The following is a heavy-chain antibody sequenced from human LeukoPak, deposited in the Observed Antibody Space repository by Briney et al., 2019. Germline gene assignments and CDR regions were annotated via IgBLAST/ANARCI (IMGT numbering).Heavy chain of an antibody. D-gene: IGHD3-22*01. CDR1: SGSIGSHY. Sequence: KPSETLSLTCTVSSGSIGSHYWTWIRQPPGKGLEWIGYIYDIGTTNYNPSLKSRVTISVDTSKNQFSLKLTSVTAADTAVYYCARSYSSGYYLFDYWGQGTLVTVSS. V-gene: IGHV4-59*11. CDR2: IYDIGTT. CDR3: ARSYSSGYYLFDY. J-gene: IGHJ4*02.